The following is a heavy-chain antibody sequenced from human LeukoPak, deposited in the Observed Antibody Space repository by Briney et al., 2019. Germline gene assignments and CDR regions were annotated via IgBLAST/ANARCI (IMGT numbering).Heavy chain of an antibody. CDR1: GFTFSSYA. J-gene: IGHJ4*02. CDR3: AKVYTYGDS. CDR2: ISGSGGTT. V-gene: IGHV3-23*01. D-gene: IGHD5-18*01. Sequence: GGSLRLSCAASGFTFSSYAMHWVRQAPGKGLEWVSSISGSGGTTYDADSVKGRFTISRDNSKNTLYLQMNSLRAEDTAVYYCAKVYTYGDSWGQGTLVTVSS.